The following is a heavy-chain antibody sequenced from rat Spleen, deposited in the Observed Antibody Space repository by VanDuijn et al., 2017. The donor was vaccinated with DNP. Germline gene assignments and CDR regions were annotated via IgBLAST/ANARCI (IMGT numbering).Heavy chain of an antibody. CDR2: ISSGGNT. Sequence: QVQLKESGPGLVQPSQTLSLTCTVSGFSLTSYGVSWVRQPPGKGLEWIAAISSGGNTYYNSALKPRLSISRDTSKSQVFLKMNSLRTEDTAVYFCTNGSPFTYWGQGTLVTVSS. J-gene: IGHJ3*01. V-gene: IGHV2S12*01. CDR3: TNGSPFTY. D-gene: IGHD5-1*01. CDR1: GFSLTSYG.